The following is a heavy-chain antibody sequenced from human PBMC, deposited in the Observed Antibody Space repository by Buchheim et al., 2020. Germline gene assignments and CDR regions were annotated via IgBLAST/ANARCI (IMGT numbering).Heavy chain of an antibody. J-gene: IGHJ6*02. CDR2: ISGGGGGT. D-gene: IGHD6-19*01. Sequence: EVQLLESGGTLVQPGGSLRLSCAASGLTFSNYAMSWVRQAPGKGLEWVSVISGGGGGTYYADSVKGRFTISRDNSNNTLYLQMHSRGAEDTAVYYCARTVAAYYYYGLDVWGQGTT. CDR1: GLTFSNYA. CDR3: ARTVAAYYYYGLDV. V-gene: IGHV3-23*01.